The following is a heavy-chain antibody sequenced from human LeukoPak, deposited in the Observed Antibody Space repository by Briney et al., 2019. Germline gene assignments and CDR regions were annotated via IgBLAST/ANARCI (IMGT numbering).Heavy chain of an antibody. CDR3: ARQDYNAPLYY. CDR1: GGSISSGSYY. D-gene: IGHD3-10*01. CDR2: IYTSGST. Sequence: SETLSLTCTVSGGSISSGSYYWSWIRQPAGKGLEWIGRIYTSGSTNYNPSLKSRVTISVDTSKNQFSLKLSSVTAADTAVYYCARQDYNAPLYYWGQGTLVTVSS. J-gene: IGHJ4*02. V-gene: IGHV4-61*02.